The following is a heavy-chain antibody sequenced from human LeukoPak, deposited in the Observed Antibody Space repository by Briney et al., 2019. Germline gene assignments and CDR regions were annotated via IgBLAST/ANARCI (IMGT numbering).Heavy chain of an antibody. CDR2: TILIFGTA. V-gene: IGHV1-69*01. CDR1: GGTFISYA. D-gene: IGHD6-6*01. Sequence: SVKVSCKASGGTFISYAISWVRQAPGQGLEWMGGTILIFGTANYAQKFQGRVTITADESTSTAYMELSSLRSEDTVVYYCAREGKYSSSSSFNYYYYGMDVWGQGTTVTVSS. CDR3: AREGKYSSSSSFNYYYYGMDV. J-gene: IGHJ6*02.